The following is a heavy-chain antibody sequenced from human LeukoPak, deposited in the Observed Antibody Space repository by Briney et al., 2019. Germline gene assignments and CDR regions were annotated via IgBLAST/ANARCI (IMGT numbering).Heavy chain of an antibody. D-gene: IGHD3-10*01. V-gene: IGHV3-21*01. J-gene: IGHJ4*02. Sequence: PGGSLRLSCAASGFTFSSYSTNWVRQAPGKGLEWVSSISSSSSYIYYADSVKGRFTISRDNAKNSLYLQMNSLRAEDTAVYYCARGLWFGELSLGYWGQGTLVTVSS. CDR2: ISSSSSYI. CDR3: ARGLWFGELSLGY. CDR1: GFTFSSYS.